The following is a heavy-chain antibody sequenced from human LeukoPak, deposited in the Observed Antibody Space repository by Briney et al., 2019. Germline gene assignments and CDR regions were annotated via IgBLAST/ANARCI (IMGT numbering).Heavy chain of an antibody. CDR2: ISVSGDST. J-gene: IGHJ4*02. CDR1: GFTFSSFG. CDR3: AKVFFMDY. Sequence: GGSLRLSCAASGFTFSSFGMSWVRQAPGKGLEWVSAISVSGDSTNYADSVKGRFAISRDNSKNTLYLQMNSLRAEDTAVYYCAKVFFMDYWGQGTLVTVSS. V-gene: IGHV3-23*01. D-gene: IGHD2-8*01.